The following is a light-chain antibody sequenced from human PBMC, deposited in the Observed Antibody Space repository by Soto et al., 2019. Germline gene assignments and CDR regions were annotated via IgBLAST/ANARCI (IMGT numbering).Light chain of an antibody. Sequence: ETVMTQSPATLSVSPGERATFSCRASQSINTNLAWFQLKPGQAPRLLIYGASIRAAGIPARFSGSGSGTEFSLTISSLQSEDFGGFFCQQYDQWWTFGQGTKVEVK. CDR2: GAS. CDR3: QQYDQWWT. CDR1: QSINTN. J-gene: IGKJ1*01. V-gene: IGKV3-15*01.